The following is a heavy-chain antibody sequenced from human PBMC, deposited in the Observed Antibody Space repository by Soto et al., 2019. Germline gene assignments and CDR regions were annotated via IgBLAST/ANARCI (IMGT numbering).Heavy chain of an antibody. CDR3: ARGVTMVRGVIHTPYFDY. J-gene: IGHJ4*02. D-gene: IGHD3-10*01. CDR1: GGSISSGGYY. V-gene: IGHV4-31*03. CDR2: IYYSGST. Sequence: QVQLQESGPGLVKPSQTLSLTCTVSGGSISSGGYYWSWIRQHPGKGLEWIGYIYYSGSTYYNPSLKSRGTISVNTSKNQFSLKLSSVTPADTAVYYCARGVTMVRGVIHTPYFDYWGQGTLVTVSS.